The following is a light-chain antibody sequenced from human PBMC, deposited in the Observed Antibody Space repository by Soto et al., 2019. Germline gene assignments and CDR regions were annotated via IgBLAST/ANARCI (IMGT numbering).Light chain of an antibody. CDR3: QQYNNWPPHT. J-gene: IGKJ2*01. CDR1: QSVGSN. CDR2: VAS. V-gene: IGKV3-15*01. Sequence: ETVMTQSPATLSVSPGEGATLSCRASQSVGSNLAWYQQRPGQAPRLLFYVASTRATGIPARFSGSGSGTEFTLTISGLQSEDFAVYYCQQYNNWPPHTFGQGTKLEIK.